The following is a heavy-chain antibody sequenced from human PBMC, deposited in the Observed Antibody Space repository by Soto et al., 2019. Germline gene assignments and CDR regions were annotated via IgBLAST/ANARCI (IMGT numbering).Heavy chain of an antibody. CDR3: ARDHSSAWPEYFQH. CDR1: GFTFSTYG. CDR2: IWYDGSNK. D-gene: IGHD6-19*01. V-gene: IGHV3-33*01. J-gene: IGHJ1*01. Sequence: GGSLRLSCAASGFTFSTYGMHWVRQAPGKGLEWVAVIWYDGSNKYYADSVKGRFTISRDNSKNTLYLQMNSLRAEDTAVYYCARDHSSAWPEYFQHWGQGTLVTVSS.